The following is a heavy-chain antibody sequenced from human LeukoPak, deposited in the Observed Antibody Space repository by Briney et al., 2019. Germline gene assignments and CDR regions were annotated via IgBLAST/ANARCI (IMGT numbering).Heavy chain of an antibody. CDR3: ARATDHSSSWYLSGYYYMDV. CDR1: GGSISSYY. D-gene: IGHD6-13*01. Sequence: SETLSLTCTVSGGSISSYYWSWIRQPPGKGLEWIGSIYYSGSTYYNPSLKSRVTISVDTSKNQFSLKLSSVTAADTAVYYCARATDHSSSWYLSGYYYMDVWGKGTTVTVSS. CDR2: IYYSGST. J-gene: IGHJ6*03. V-gene: IGHV4-39*07.